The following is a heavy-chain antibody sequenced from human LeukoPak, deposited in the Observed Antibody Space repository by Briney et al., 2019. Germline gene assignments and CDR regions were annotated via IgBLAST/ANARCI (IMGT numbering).Heavy chain of an antibody. CDR3: AKGQDRQLHHAFDI. V-gene: IGHV3-9*01. J-gene: IGHJ3*02. CDR2: ISWNSGSI. D-gene: IGHD6-6*01. CDR1: GFTFDDYA. Sequence: GRSLRLSCAASGFTFDDYAMHWVRQAPGKGLEWVSGISWNSGSIGYADSVKGRFTISRDNAKNSLYLQMNSLRAEDTALYYCAKGQDRQLHHAFDIWGQGTMVTASS.